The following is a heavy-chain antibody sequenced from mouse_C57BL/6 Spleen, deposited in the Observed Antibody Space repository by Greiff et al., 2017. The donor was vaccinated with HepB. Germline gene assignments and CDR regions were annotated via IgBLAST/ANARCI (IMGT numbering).Heavy chain of an antibody. D-gene: IGHD2-12*01. J-gene: IGHJ1*03. Sequence: DVQLVESGGGLVKPGGSLKLSCAASGFTFSSYAMSWVRQTPEKRLEWVATISDGGSYTYYPDNVKGRFTISRDNAKNNLYLQMSHLKSEDTAMYYCARAYYSPYWYFDVWGTGTTVTVSS. CDR1: GFTFSSYA. CDR2: ISDGGSYT. V-gene: IGHV5-4*01. CDR3: ARAYYSPYWYFDV.